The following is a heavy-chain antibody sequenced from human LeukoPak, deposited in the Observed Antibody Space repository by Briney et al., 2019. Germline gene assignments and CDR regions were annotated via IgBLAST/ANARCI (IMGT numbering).Heavy chain of an antibody. CDR2: IYYSGVT. CDR3: AMHDKDSRNFYY. D-gene: IGHD1-7*01. V-gene: IGHV4-59*08. CDR1: GGSVNRYY. Sequence: SETLSLTCTVSGGSVNRYYWSWIRQPPGKGLEWIGYIYYSGVTNYNPSLKSRVTISVDTSKNQFSLKLTSVTAADTAMYFCAMHDKDSRNFYYWGQGTLVTVSS. J-gene: IGHJ4*02.